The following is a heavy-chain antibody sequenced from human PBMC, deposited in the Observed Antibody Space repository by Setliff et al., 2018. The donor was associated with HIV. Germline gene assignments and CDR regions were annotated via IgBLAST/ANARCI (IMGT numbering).Heavy chain of an antibody. J-gene: IGHJ3*01. CDR3: ARNLYGGNSGSAFDV. CDR2: IIPIYGTT. CDR1: GYTFTSYA. Sequence: SVKVSCKASGYTFTSYAISWVRQVPGQGLEWMGGIIPIYGTTNYAKEFQGRLTITADESTSTVHMELSSLRSDDTAVYYCARNLYGGNSGSAFDVWGQGTMVTVSS. V-gene: IGHV1-69*13. D-gene: IGHD4-17*01.